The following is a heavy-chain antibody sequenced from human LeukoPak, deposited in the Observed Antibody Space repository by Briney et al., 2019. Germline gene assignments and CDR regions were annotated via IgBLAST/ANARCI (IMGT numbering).Heavy chain of an antibody. J-gene: IGHJ5*02. D-gene: IGHD1-26*01. CDR1: GFTFSSYA. CDR3: AKKGNSGSYTGFDP. Sequence: GGSLRLSCAASGFTFSSYAMSWVRQAPGKGLEWVSAISGSGGSTYYADSVKGRFTISRDNSKNTLYLQTNSLRAEDTAVYYCAKKGNSGSYTGFDPWGQGTLVTVSS. V-gene: IGHV3-23*01. CDR2: ISGSGGST.